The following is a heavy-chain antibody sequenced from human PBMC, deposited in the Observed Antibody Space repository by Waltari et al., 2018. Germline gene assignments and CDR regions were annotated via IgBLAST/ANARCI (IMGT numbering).Heavy chain of an antibody. V-gene: IGHV4-34*01. CDR3: ARGRNYYDSSGYYFFDY. CDR1: GGSFSGYY. D-gene: IGHD3-22*01. Sequence: QVQLQQWGAGLLKPSETLSLTCAVYGGSFSGYYWSWIRQPPGKGLEWIGEINHSGSTNYNPSLKSRVTISVDTAKTQFSLKLSSVTAADTAVYYCARGRNYYDSSGYYFFDYWGQGTLVTVSS. J-gene: IGHJ4*02. CDR2: INHSGST.